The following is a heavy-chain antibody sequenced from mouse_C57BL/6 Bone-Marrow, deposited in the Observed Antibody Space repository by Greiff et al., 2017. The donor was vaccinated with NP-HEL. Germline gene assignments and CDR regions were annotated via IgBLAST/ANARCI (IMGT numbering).Heavy chain of an antibody. CDR1: GFTFSNYW. Sequence: EVKLEESGGGLVQPGGSMKLSCVASGFTFSNYWMNWVRQSPEKGLEWVAQIRLKSDNYATHYAESVKGRFTISRDDSKSSVYLQMNNVRAEDTGMYYCTLTGTGFAYWGQGTLVTVSA. CDR3: TLTGTGFAY. D-gene: IGHD4-1*01. V-gene: IGHV6-3*01. J-gene: IGHJ3*01. CDR2: IRLKSDNYAT.